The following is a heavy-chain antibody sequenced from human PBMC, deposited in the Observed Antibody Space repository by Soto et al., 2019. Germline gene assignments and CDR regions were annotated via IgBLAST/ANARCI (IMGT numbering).Heavy chain of an antibody. CDR1: GFTFSSDA. V-gene: IGHV3-23*01. CDR2: ISGGGRST. D-gene: IGHD2-15*01. CDR3: ARRDCGGGRCYQSD. Sequence: EVQLLESGGGLVQPGGSLRLSCAASGFTFSSDAMIWVRQAPGKGLEWVSIISGGGRSTYYADSVKGRFTISRDNSKNTLYLQMSSLRAEDTAVYFCARRDCGGGRCYQSDWGQGTLVTVSS. J-gene: IGHJ4*02.